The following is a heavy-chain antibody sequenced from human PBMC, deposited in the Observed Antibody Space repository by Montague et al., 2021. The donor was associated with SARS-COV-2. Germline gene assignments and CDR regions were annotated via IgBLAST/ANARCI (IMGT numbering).Heavy chain of an antibody. J-gene: IGHJ4*02. D-gene: IGHD1-26*01. CDR3: ARGMGGSYLYYFDY. CDR1: GGSISSYY. CDR2: IYYSGRT. Sequence: SETLSLTCTVSGGSISSYYCCWIRQPPGKGLEWIGYIYYSGRTNXNPSLKSRVTILVDMSKNQFSLKLSSVTAADTAVYYCARGMGGSYLYYFDYWGQGTLVTVPS. V-gene: IGHV4-59*01.